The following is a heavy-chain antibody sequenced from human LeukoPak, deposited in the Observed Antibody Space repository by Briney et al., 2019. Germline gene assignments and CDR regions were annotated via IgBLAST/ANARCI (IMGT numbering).Heavy chain of an antibody. J-gene: IGHJ4*02. CDR3: ARERQRGLRGDY. V-gene: IGHV1-2*06. CDR1: GYTFTDNYS. Sequence: ASVKVSCKASGYTFTDNYSIHWVRQAPGEGLEWMGRIIPKSGGTSYAQNLQGRVTMTSDTSISTAYMELSGLTSDDTAVYYCARERQRGLRGDYWGQGTLVTVSS. D-gene: IGHD3-16*01. CDR2: IIPKSGGT.